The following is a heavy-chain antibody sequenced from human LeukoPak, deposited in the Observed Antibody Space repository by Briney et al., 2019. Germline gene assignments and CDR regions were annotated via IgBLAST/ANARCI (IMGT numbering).Heavy chain of an antibody. J-gene: IGHJ3*02. CDR1: GGSISSYY. D-gene: IGHD2-15*01. CDR3: ARSSVVVAANGAFDI. CDR2: IYTSGST. Sequence: PSETLSLTCTVSGGSISSYYWSWIRQPAGKGLEWIWRIYTSGSTNYNPSLKSRVTMSVDTSKNQFSLKLSSVTAADTAVYYCARSSVVVAANGAFDIWGQGTMVTVSS. V-gene: IGHV4-4*07.